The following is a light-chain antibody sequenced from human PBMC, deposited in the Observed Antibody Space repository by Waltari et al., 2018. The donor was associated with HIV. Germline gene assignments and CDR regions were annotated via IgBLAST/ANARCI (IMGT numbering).Light chain of an antibody. Sequence: EIVMTQSPATLPAYPGERANISCRASQSVSSSFVGYQQKPGQTPSLLIHGASTRATGGPARFCGSGAWTEFTLTISSLQSEDFAIYYCQQHCDRAPWTFGQGTKVEI. V-gene: IGKV3D-15*01. CDR3: QQHCDRAPWT. J-gene: IGKJ1*01. CDR2: GAS. CDR1: QSVSSS.